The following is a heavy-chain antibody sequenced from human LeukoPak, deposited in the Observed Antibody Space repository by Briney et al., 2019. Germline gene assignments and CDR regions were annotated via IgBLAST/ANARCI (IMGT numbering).Heavy chain of an antibody. CDR2: INPSGGST. V-gene: IGHV1-46*01. CDR1: GYTFTSYY. Sequence: ASVKVSCKASGYTFTSYYMHWVRQAPGQGLEWMGIINPSGGSTSYAQKFQGRVTMTRDTSTSTVYMELSSLRSEDTAVYYCARDSRRLGGLVTDDYWGQGTLVTVSS. CDR3: ARDSRRLGGLVTDDY. D-gene: IGHD3/OR15-3a*01. J-gene: IGHJ4*02.